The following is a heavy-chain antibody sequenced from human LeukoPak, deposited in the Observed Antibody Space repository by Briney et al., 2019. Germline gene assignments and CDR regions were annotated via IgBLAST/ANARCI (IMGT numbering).Heavy chain of an antibody. CDR3: ARYANGRFLEWLTPFDP. CDR1: GYTFTGYY. V-gene: IGHV1-2*02. J-gene: IGHJ5*02. Sequence: GASVKVSCKASGYTFTGYYMHWVRQAPGQGLEWMGWINPNSGGTNYAQKFQGRVTMTRDTSISTAYMELSRLRSDDTAVYYCARYANGRFLEWLTPFDPWGQGTLVTVSS. D-gene: IGHD3-3*01. CDR2: INPNSGGT.